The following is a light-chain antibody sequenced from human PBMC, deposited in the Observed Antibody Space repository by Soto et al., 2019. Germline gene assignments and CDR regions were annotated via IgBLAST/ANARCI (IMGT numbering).Light chain of an antibody. CDR1: QRVSSN. CDR3: QQYNTWIT. V-gene: IGKV3-15*01. J-gene: IGKJ5*01. Sequence: EIVLTQSPGTLSVSTRDRAAHPCRASQRVSSNLAWYQQKPGQAPRLLIYGASTRATGIPARFSGSGSGTEFTLTISSLQSEDFAVYYCQQYNTWITFGQGTRLEIK. CDR2: GAS.